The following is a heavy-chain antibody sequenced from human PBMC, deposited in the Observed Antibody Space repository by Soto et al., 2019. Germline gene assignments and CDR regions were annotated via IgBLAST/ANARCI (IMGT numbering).Heavy chain of an antibody. CDR1: GFTFSSYA. CDR2: ISGSGGST. Sequence: EVQLLASGGGLVQPGGSLRLSCAASGFTFSSYAMSWVRQAPGKGLEWVSAISGSGGSTYYADSVQGRFTISRDNSKNTLYLRMNSLRAEDTAVYYCAKTRSVWNYSGAFDIWGQGTMVAVSS. J-gene: IGHJ3*02. D-gene: IGHD1-7*01. V-gene: IGHV3-23*01. CDR3: AKTRSVWNYSGAFDI.